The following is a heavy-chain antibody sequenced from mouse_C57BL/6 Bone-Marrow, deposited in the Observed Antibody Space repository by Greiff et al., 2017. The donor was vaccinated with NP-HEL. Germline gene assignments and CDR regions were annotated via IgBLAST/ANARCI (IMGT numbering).Heavy chain of an antibody. CDR2: IYPGSGNT. CDR3: AREELRHRAWFAY. J-gene: IGHJ3*01. CDR1: GYTFTDYY. D-gene: IGHD3-2*02. Sequence: VQLQQSGAELVRPGASVKLSCKASGYTFTDYYINWVKQRPGQGLEWIARIYPGSGNTYYNEKFKGKATLTAEKSSSTAYMQLSSLTSEDSAVYFCAREELRHRAWFAYWGQGTLVTVSA. V-gene: IGHV1-76*01.